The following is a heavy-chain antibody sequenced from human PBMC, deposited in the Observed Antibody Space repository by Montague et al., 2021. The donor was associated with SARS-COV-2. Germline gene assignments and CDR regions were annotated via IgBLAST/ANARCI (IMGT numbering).Heavy chain of an antibody. CDR1: GGSISSYY. CDR2: IYYSGST. CDR3: ARAPVAHITIFGVVTSFDY. V-gene: IGHV4-59*01. D-gene: IGHD3-3*01. Sequence: SETLSLTCTVSGGSISSYYWSWIRQPPGKGLEWIGYIYYSGSTNXXPSLKSRVTISVDTSKNQFSLKLSSVTAADTAVYYCARAPVAHITIFGVVTSFDYWGQETLVTVSS. J-gene: IGHJ4*02.